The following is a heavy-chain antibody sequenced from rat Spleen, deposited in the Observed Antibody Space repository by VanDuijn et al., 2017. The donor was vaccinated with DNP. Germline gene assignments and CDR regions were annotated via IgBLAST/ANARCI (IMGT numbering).Heavy chain of an antibody. CDR3: ARRDWEVDFDY. D-gene: IGHD5-1*01. CDR2: IRYDGGTT. Sequence: EVQLVESGGGLVQPGRSLKLSCAASGFSFSDYYMAWVRQAPTKGLEWVAYIRYDGGTTYYGDSVKGRFTISRDNAKNTLYLQMNSLRSEDTATYYCARRDWEVDFDYWGQGVMVTVST. CDR1: GFSFSDYY. V-gene: IGHV5-22*01. J-gene: IGHJ2*01.